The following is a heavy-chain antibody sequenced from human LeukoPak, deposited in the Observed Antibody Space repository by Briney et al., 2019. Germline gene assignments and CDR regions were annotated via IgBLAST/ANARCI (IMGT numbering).Heavy chain of an antibody. CDR1: GYSFNNYW. Sequence: GESLKTFCRTSGYSFNNYWIGWVRRLPGEGVEWRGIFFPGDCGTRYSPSFQGQVTISADKSITTAYLKWSSLSASDTAMYYCARRLKISQGGTTDYWGQGTLVTVSS. J-gene: IGHJ4*02. CDR2: FFPGDCGT. V-gene: IGHV5-51*01. D-gene: IGHD1-1*01. CDR3: ARRLKISQGGTTDY.